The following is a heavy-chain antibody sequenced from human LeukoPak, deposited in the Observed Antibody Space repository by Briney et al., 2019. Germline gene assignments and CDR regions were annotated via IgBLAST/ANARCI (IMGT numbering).Heavy chain of an antibody. CDR3: ARHDTTGYYWYYFDY. Sequence: SETLSLTCTVSGGSTSSYYWSWIRQPPGKGLEWVGYIYYTGSTNYNPSLKTRVTISVDTSKNQFSLKLSSVTAADTAVYYCARHDTTGYYWYYFDYWGQGSLVTVSS. D-gene: IGHD3-22*01. J-gene: IGHJ4*02. CDR1: GGSTSSYY. V-gene: IGHV4-59*01. CDR2: IYYTGST.